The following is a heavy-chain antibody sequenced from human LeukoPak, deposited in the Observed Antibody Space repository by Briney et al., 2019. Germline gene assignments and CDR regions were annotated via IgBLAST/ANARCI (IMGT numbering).Heavy chain of an antibody. D-gene: IGHD6-19*01. Sequence: GKSLRLSCAASGFTFSSYGMHWVRQAPGKGLEWVAVISYDENHKYYADPVKGRFAISRDNSKNTLYLQMNSLRAEDTAVYYCAKGGSGFFDYWGQGTLVTVSS. CDR2: ISYDENHK. CDR1: GFTFSSYG. CDR3: AKGGSGFFDY. J-gene: IGHJ4*02. V-gene: IGHV3-30*18.